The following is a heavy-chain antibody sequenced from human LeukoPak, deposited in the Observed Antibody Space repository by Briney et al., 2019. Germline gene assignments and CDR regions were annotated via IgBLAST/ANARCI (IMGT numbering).Heavy chain of an antibody. V-gene: IGHV4-39*01. D-gene: IGHD3-16*01. J-gene: IGHJ3*02. CDR2: IYYSGST. CDR3: ARRGHMRAFDI. CDR1: GFTFSSYA. Sequence: GSLRLSCAASGFTFSSYAMSWIRQPPGKGLEWIGSIYYSGSTYYNPSLKSRVTISVDTSKNQFSLKLSSVTAADTAVYYCARRGHMRAFDIWGQGTMVTVSS.